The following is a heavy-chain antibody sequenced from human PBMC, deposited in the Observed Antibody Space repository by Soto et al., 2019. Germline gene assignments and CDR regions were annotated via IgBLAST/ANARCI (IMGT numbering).Heavy chain of an antibody. CDR1: GFTFSNAW. V-gene: IGHV3-15*07. CDR2: IKSKTDGGTT. J-gene: IGHJ6*02. Sequence: GGSLRLSCAASGFTFSNAWMNWVRQAPGKGLEWVGRIKSKTDGGTTDYAAPVKGRFTISRDDSKNTLYLQMNSLKTEDTAVYYCTTHSYGYWYYGMDVWGQGTTVTVSS. CDR3: TTHSYGYWYYGMDV. D-gene: IGHD5-18*01.